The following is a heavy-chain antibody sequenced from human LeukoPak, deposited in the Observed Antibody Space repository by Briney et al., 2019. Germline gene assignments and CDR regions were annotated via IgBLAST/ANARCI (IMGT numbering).Heavy chain of an antibody. CDR1: GFTFDDYG. CDR2: INWNGGST. V-gene: IGHV3-20*04. CDR3: ARDPGYQDWHFDL. Sequence: GGSLRLSCAASGFTFDDYGMSWVRRAPGKGLEWVSGINWNGGSTGYADSVKGRFTISRDNAKNSLYLQMNSLRAEDTAVYYCARDPGYQDWHFDLWGRGTLVTVSS. J-gene: IGHJ2*01. D-gene: IGHD3-9*01.